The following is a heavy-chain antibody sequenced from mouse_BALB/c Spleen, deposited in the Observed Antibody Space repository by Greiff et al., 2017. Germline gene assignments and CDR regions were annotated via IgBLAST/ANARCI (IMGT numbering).Heavy chain of an antibody. Sequence: DVQLVESGGGLVKPGGSLKLSCAASGFTFSSYAMSWVRQTPEKRLEWVASISSGGSTYYPDSVKGRFTISRDNARNILYLQMSSLRSEDTAMYYCARDGGNSWFAYWGQGTLVTVSA. J-gene: IGHJ3*01. V-gene: IGHV5-6-5*01. D-gene: IGHD2-1*01. CDR3: ARDGGNSWFAY. CDR1: GFTFSSYA. CDR2: ISSGGST.